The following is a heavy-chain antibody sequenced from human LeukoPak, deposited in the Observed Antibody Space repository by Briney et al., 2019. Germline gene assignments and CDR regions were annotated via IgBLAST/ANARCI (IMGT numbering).Heavy chain of an antibody. Sequence: PSETLSLTCTVSGGSISSSSYYWGWIRQPPGKGLEWVGSIYYSGSTYYNPSLKSRVTISVDTSKNQFSLKLSSVTAADTAVYYCARDTSTVIGDWFDPWGQGTLVTVSS. CDR3: ARDTSTVIGDWFDP. V-gene: IGHV4-39*07. J-gene: IGHJ5*02. CDR1: GGSISSSSYY. D-gene: IGHD4-17*01. CDR2: IYYSGST.